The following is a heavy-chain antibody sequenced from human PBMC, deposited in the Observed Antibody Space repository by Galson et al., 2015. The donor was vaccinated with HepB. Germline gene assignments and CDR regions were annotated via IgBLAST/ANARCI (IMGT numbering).Heavy chain of an antibody. V-gene: IGHV1-69*10. CDR1: GGTFSSYA. J-gene: IGHJ6*03. CDR2: IIPILGIA. Sequence: SLKVSCKASGGTFSSYAISWVRQAPGQGLEWMGGIIPILGIANYAQKFQGRVTITADKSTSTAYMELSSLRSEDTAVYYCARGVGATYYYYYMDVWGKGTTVTVFS. CDR3: ARGVGATYYYYYMDV. D-gene: IGHD1-26*01.